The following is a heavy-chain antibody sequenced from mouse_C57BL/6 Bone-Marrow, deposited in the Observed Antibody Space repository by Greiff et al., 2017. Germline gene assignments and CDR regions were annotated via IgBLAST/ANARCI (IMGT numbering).Heavy chain of an antibody. J-gene: IGHJ1*03. CDR3: ARCPAKYYGSTLDFPNGYFDV. CDR1: GYTFTSYW. V-gene: IGHV1-64*01. CDR2: IHPNSGST. D-gene: IGHD1-1*01. Sequence: VKLQQPGAELVTPGASVKLSCKASGYTFTSYWLHWVKQRPGQGLEWIGMIHPNSGSTNYNEKFKSKATLTVDKSSSTAYMQLSSLTSEDSAVYYCARCPAKYYGSTLDFPNGYFDVGGTGTTGSVSS.